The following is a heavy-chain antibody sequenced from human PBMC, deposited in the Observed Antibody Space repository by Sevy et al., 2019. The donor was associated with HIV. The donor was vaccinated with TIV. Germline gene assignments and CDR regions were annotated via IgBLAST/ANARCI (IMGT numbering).Heavy chain of an antibody. D-gene: IGHD2-2*01. CDR3: ARGFMDCSSTSCPMDV. CDR1: GGTFSSYA. V-gene: IGHV1-69*13. Sequence: ASVKVSCKASGGTFSSYAISWVRQAPGQGLEWMGGIIPIFGTANYAQKFQGRVTITADESTSTAYMELSSLRSEDTAVYYCARGFMDCSSTSCPMDVWGQGTTVTVSS. J-gene: IGHJ6*02. CDR2: IIPIFGTA.